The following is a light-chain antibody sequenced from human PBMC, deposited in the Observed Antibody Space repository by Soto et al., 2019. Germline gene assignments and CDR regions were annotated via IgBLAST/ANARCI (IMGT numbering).Light chain of an antibody. CDR2: GAS. J-gene: IGKJ1*01. CDR3: QQYCTSRT. V-gene: IGKV3-20*01. Sequence: EIVLTQSPGPLSLSPGERATFSCRASKRVACNYFARYQQKPGQAPRLLMHGASNRATGIPDRFSGSGSGTDFTLSISRLAPDDVAVYYCQQYCTSRTFGQGTNMEIK. CDR1: KRVACNY.